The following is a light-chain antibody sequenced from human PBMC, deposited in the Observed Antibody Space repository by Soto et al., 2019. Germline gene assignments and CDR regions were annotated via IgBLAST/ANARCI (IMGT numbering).Light chain of an antibody. CDR3: SSYTSSSPLYV. Sequence: QSVLTQPPSVSAAPGQKVTISCSGSSSNIGGNSVSWYQQLPGTAPKLLIYEVSNRPSGVSNRFSGSKSGNTASLTISGLQAEDEADYYCSSYTSSSPLYVFGTGTKVTVL. J-gene: IGLJ1*01. V-gene: IGLV2-14*01. CDR1: SSNIGGNS. CDR2: EVS.